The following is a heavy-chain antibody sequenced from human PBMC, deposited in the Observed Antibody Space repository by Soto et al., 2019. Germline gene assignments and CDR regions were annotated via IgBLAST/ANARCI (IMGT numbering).Heavy chain of an antibody. Sequence: GGSLRLSCAVSGFTFNSYAMSWVRQAPGKGLEWVSAISGSGGRTYYADSVKGRFTISRDNSKNTLYLQMNSLGAEDTAVYYCAKDHLSIVVVTAIDYWGQGTLVTVSS. J-gene: IGHJ4*02. CDR2: ISGSGGRT. V-gene: IGHV3-23*01. CDR1: GFTFNSYA. CDR3: AKDHLSIVVVTAIDY. D-gene: IGHD2-21*02.